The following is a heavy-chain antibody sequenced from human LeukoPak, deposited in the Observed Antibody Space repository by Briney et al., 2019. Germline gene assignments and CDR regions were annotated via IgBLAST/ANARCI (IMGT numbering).Heavy chain of an antibody. Sequence: ASVKVSCKASGYTFTNYYMHWVRQAPGQGLEWMGGIIPIFGTANYAQKFQGRVTITADESTSTAYMELSSLRSEDTAVYYCARHGYCSSTSCYFGLALPLEKSDFWFDPWGQGTLVTVSS. CDR3: ARHGYCSSTSCYFGLALPLEKSDFWFDP. D-gene: IGHD2-2*03. CDR2: IIPIFGTA. V-gene: IGHV1-69*13. CDR1: GYTFTNYY. J-gene: IGHJ5*02.